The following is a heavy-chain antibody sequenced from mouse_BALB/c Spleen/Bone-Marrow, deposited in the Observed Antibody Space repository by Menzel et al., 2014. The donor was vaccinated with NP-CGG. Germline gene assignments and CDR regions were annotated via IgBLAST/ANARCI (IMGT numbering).Heavy chain of an antibody. Sequence: DVQLQESGGGLVQPGGSLKLSCAASGFDFSRYWMSWVRQAPGKGLQWIGEINPESNTINYTPSLKDKFIISRDNAKNSLYLQMSKVISEDTALYCCARLCYYGWFAYLGQGTLVTVSA. V-gene: IGHV4-1*02. CDR2: INPESNTI. CDR1: GFDFSRYW. J-gene: IGHJ3*01. D-gene: IGHD1-1*01. CDR3: ARLCYYGWFAY.